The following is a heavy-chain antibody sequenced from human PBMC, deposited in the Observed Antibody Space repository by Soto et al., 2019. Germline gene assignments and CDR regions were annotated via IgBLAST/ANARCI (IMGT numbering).Heavy chain of an antibody. CDR2: ISAGGSDT. CDR1: GFVFSDYA. D-gene: IGHD2-2*01. J-gene: IGHJ4*02. V-gene: IGHV3-23*01. CDR3: ASVPIWCGSSSCYTEGFAS. Sequence: EVQLLDSGGGWVQPGGSLRLSCVASGFVFSDYAMSWVRQAPGKGLEWVSAISAGGSDTYYADSVKGRFTVTRVNSKNTLYLQMNTPRAEDTAIYYCASVPIWCGSSSCYTEGFASWGQGTMVTVSS.